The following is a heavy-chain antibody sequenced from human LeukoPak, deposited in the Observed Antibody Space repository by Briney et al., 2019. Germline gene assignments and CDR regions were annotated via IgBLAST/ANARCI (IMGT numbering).Heavy chain of an antibody. D-gene: IGHD5-12*01. J-gene: IGHJ3*02. Sequence: GGSLRLSCAASGFTFTAFAMHWVRQAPGKGLEWVAAISYDARNKYYAVSVRGRFTISRDNSRNTLFLQLNSLKVEDTAVYFCTRGTTDIVVDVSGAFDIWGQGSVVTASS. CDR2: ISYDARNK. V-gene: IGHV3-30*04. CDR3: TRGTTDIVVDVSGAFDI. CDR1: GFTFTAFA.